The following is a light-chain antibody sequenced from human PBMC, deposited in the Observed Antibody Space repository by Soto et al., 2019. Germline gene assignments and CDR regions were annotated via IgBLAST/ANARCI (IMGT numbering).Light chain of an antibody. V-gene: IGLV2-8*01. CDR1: KNDIGVYDF. J-gene: IGLJ1*01. CDR3: KSYAGSNTYV. Sequence: QSALTQPPSASGSPGQSVTISCTGTKNDIGVYDFVSWYQHPPGKAPRLIIYEVVQRPSGVPDRFSGSKSGNTASLTVSGLQAADEADYFCKSYAGSNTYVFGSGTKV. CDR2: EVV.